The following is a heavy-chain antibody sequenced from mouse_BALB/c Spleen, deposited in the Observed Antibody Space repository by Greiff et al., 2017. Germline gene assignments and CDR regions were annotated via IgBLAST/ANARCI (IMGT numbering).Heavy chain of an antibody. D-gene: IGHD2-4*01. CDR3: AGDMIRSYYYAMDY. V-gene: IGHV14-3*02. CDR1: GFNIKDTY. CDR2: IDPANGNT. J-gene: IGHJ4*01. Sequence: EVQLQQSGAELVKPGASVKLSCTASGFNIKDTYMHWVKQRPEQGLEWIGRIDPANGNTKYDPKFQGKATITADTSSNTAYLQLSSLTSEDTAVYYCAGDMIRSYYYAMDYWGQGTSVTVSS.